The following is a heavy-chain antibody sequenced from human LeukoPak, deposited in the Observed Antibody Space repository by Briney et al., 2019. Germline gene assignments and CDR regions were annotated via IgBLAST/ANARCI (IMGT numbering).Heavy chain of an antibody. Sequence: SETLSLTCTVSGGSISSYYWSWIRQPPGKGLEWIGYTYYSGSTNYNPSLKSRVTISVDTSKNQFSLKLSSVTAADTAVYYCARGSGSPSFRFDYWGQGTLVTVSS. J-gene: IGHJ4*02. D-gene: IGHD3-10*01. CDR2: TYYSGST. CDR3: ARGSGSPSFRFDY. V-gene: IGHV4-59*01. CDR1: GGSISSYY.